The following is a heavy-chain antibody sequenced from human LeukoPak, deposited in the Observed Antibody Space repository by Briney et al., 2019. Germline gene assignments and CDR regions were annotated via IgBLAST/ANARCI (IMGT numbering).Heavy chain of an antibody. CDR2: ISGSGGST. V-gene: IGHV3-23*01. D-gene: IGHD3-10*01. CDR1: GFTFSSYA. CDR3: AKLREAYGSGSYLDY. Sequence: GGSLRLSCAASGFTFSSYAMSWVRQAPGKGLEWVSAISGSGGSTYYADSVKGRFTISRDNSKNTLYLQMNSLRAEDTAVYYCAKLREAYGSGSYLDYWGQGTLVTVSS. J-gene: IGHJ4*02.